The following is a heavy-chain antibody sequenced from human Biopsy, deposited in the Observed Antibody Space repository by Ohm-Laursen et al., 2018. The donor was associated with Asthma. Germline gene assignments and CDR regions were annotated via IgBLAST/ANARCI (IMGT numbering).Heavy chain of an antibody. J-gene: IGHJ3*02. Sequence: SLRLSCAAPGFTFSIYDIHRVRQAPGKGLEWVAVISYDGGNKFYGDSVKGRFTLSRDNSRNTLYLQMNSLRVEDTAIYYCARTHERWTSIQDDALDIWGQGTMVIVSS. V-gene: IGHV3-30*03. CDR1: GFTFSIYD. CDR3: ARTHERWTSIQDDALDI. CDR2: ISYDGGNK. D-gene: IGHD4-23*01.